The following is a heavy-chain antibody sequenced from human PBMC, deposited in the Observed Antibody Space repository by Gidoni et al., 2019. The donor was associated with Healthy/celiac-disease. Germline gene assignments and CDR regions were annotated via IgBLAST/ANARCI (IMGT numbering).Heavy chain of an antibody. Sequence: QVQLQQWGAGLSKPSETLSLTCAVYGGSFSVYYWSWIRQPPGKGREWIGEINHSGNTNYNPSLKSRVTISVDTSKNQFSLKLSSVTAADTAVYYCASIAAGIAEYFHHWGQGTLVTVSS. CDR1: GGSFSVYY. D-gene: IGHD6-25*01. J-gene: IGHJ1*01. CDR2: INHSGNT. V-gene: IGHV4-34*01. CDR3: ASIAAGIAEYFHH.